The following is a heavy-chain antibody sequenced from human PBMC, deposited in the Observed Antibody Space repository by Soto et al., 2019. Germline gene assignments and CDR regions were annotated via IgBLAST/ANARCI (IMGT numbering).Heavy chain of an antibody. J-gene: IGHJ4*02. CDR2: INHSGST. CDR3: ARVSGRWLQFRDYFDY. Sequence: QVQLQQWGAGLLKPSETLSLTCAVYGGSFSGYYWSWIRQPPGKGLEWIGEINHSGSTNYNPSLKSRVTISVDTSKNQFSLKQSSVTAADTAVYYCARVSGRWLQFRDYFDYWGQGTLVTVSS. D-gene: IGHD5-12*01. CDR1: GGSFSGYY. V-gene: IGHV4-34*01.